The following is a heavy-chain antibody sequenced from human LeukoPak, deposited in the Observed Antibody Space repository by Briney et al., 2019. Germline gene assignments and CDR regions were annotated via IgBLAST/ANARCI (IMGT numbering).Heavy chain of an antibody. CDR1: GFTFSNAW. D-gene: IGHD3-22*01. V-gene: IGHV3-49*04. CDR2: IRSKGYGGTT. CDR3: TRSPYYYDSSGYPRYYFDY. J-gene: IGHJ4*02. Sequence: GGSLRLSCEASGFTFSNAWMSWVRQAPGKGLEWVGFIRSKGYGGTTEYAASVKGRYTISRDDSKSIAYLQMNSLKTEDTAVYYCTRSPYYYDSSGYPRYYFDYWGQGTLVTVSS.